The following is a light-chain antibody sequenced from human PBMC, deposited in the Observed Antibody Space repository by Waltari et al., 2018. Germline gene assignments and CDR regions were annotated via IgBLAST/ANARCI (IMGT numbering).Light chain of an antibody. CDR2: KDS. CDR1: VLAKKY. J-gene: IGLJ2*01. Sequence: SYELTQPSSVSVSPGQTARITCSGDVLAKKYARWFQQKPGQAPVVVIYKDSERPSGIPERFSGPSSGTTVTLTISGAQVEDEADYYCYSSADNNAVFGGGTKLTVL. CDR3: YSSADNNAV. V-gene: IGLV3-27*01.